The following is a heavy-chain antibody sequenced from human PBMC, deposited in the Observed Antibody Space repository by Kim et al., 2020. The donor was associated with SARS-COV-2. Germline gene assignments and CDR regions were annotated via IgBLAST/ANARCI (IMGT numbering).Heavy chain of an antibody. CDR3: ASLYGSASYFDY. D-gene: IGHD3-10*01. Sequence: YYKPTLKSLVTISVDNSKNQFSLKLSSVTAADTAVYYCASLYGSASYFDYWGQGTLVTVSS. V-gene: IGHV4-39*01. J-gene: IGHJ4*02.